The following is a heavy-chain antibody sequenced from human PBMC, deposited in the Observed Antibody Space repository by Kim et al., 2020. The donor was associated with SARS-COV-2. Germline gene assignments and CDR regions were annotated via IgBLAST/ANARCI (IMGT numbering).Heavy chain of an antibody. D-gene: IGHD2-8*01. CDR3: ARGGVFTMGY. CDR2: IRSSRSTK. J-gene: IGHJ4*02. CDR1: GFTFSSYS. V-gene: IGHV3-48*04. Sequence: GGSLRLSCAASGFTFSSYSMNWVRQAPGKGLEWVSYIRSSRSTKNYADSVKGRFTISRDNAKNSLYLQMNSLRAEDTAVYYCARGGVFTMGYWGQGTLVTVSS.